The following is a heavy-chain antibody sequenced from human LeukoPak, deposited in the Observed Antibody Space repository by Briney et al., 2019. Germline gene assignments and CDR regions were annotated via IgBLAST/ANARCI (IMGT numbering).Heavy chain of an antibody. D-gene: IGHD3-22*01. Sequence: PSETLCLTCAASGYTISSGYYWGWIRQPPGQGLEWIGSIYHSGSTYYNPSLKSRVTISVDTSKNQFSLKLSSVTAADTAVYYCARQYYDSSGHFDYWGQGTLVTVSS. J-gene: IGHJ4*02. CDR2: IYHSGST. CDR1: GYTISSGYY. CDR3: ARQYYDSSGHFDY. V-gene: IGHV4-38-2*01.